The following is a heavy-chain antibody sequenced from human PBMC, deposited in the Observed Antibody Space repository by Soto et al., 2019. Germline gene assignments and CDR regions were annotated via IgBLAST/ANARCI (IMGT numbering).Heavy chain of an antibody. D-gene: IGHD3-22*01. J-gene: IGHJ5*02. CDR1: GDSINSGAYY. CDR3: ARALPGASSGYWRDWFDP. CDR2: IYYSGST. V-gene: IGHV4-30-4*02. Sequence: TSDTLSLTCTVSGDSINSGAYYWSWIRWPPGKGLEWIGYIYYSGSTDYNPSLKSRVTISVDTSKNQFSLKLSSVTAADTAVYYCARALPGASSGYWRDWFDPWGQGTLVTVS.